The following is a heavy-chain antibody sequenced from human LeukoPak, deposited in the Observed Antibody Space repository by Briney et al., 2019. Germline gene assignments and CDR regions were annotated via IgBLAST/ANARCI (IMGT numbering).Heavy chain of an antibody. D-gene: IGHD3-3*01. CDR2: INHSGST. V-gene: IGHV4-34*01. J-gene: IGHJ5*02. CDR3: ARRRVTIFGVQERIFDP. CDR1: GGSFSGYY. Sequence: SETLSLTCTVYGGSFSGYYWSWIRQPPGKGPEWIGEINHSGSTNYNPSLKSRVTISVDTSKNQFSLKLSSVTAADTAVYYCARRRVTIFGVQERIFDPWGRGTLVTVSS.